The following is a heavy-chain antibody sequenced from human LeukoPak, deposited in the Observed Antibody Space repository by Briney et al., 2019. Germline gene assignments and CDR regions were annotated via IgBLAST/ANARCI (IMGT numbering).Heavy chain of an antibody. CDR1: AFTFSNHA. J-gene: IGHJ6*03. D-gene: IGHD3/OR15-3a*01. CDR3: AKDGHKSDWYYYTDV. V-gene: IGHV3-23*01. CDR2: ISGSGDAT. Sequence: GGSLRLSCADSAFTFSNHAMTWVRQAPGKGLEWVSTISGSGDATWYADSVRGRFTISRDNSKSTLFLQMNSLRAEDTAVYYCAKDGHKSDWYYYTDVWGKGTTVTVSS.